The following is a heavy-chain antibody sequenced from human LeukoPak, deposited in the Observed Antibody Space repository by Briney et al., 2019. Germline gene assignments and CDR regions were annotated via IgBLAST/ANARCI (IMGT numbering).Heavy chain of an antibody. CDR2: IYSGGST. J-gene: IGHJ3*02. CDR1: GFTVSSNY. CDR3: ARRPYSSSWPGDAFDI. Sequence: GGSLRLSCAASGFTVSSNYMSWVRQAPGKGLEWVSVIYSGGSTYYADSVKGRFTISRDNAKNSLYLQMNSLRAEDTAVYYCARRPYSSSWPGDAFDIWGQGTMVTVSS. D-gene: IGHD6-13*01. V-gene: IGHV3-53*01.